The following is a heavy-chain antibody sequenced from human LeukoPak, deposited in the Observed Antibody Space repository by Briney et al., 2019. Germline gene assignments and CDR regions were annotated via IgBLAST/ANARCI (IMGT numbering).Heavy chain of an antibody. D-gene: IGHD3-3*01. J-gene: IGHJ3*02. V-gene: IGHV4-30-2*01. CDR3: ARLISIFGVVISDAFDI. Sequence: SQTLSLTCTVSGGSINSGDYYWSWIRQPPGKGLEWIGYIYHSGSAYYSPSLKSRVTISVHRSKNQFSLKLRSVIAADTAVYYCARLISIFGVVISDAFDIWGQGTMVTVSS. CDR2: IYHSGSA. CDR1: GGSINSGDYY.